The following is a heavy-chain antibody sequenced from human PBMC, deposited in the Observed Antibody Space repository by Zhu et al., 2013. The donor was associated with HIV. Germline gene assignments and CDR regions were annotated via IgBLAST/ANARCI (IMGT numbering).Heavy chain of an antibody. J-gene: IGHJ6*03. CDR1: GYTFTGYY. V-gene: IGHV1-2*02. CDR3: ARVAPSDYYYYMDV. CDR2: INPNSGGT. Sequence: QVQLVQSGAEVKKPGASVKVSCKASGYTFTGYYMHWVRQAPGQGLEWMGWINPNSGGTNYAQKLQGRVTMTTDTSTSTAYMELRTLRSDDTAVYYCARVAPSDYYYYMDVWGKGTTVTVSS.